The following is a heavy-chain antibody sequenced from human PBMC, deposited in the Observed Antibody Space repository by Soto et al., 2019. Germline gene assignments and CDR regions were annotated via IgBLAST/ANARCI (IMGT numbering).Heavy chain of an antibody. V-gene: IGHV3-15*01. CDR1: GFTFTNAW. CDR3: ARHPERIAQIGWFDP. Sequence: GGSLRLSCAASGFTFTNAWMSWVRQAPGKGLEWVGRIKSKTDGGTTEYPAPVKGRFTISRDDSKNTLSLQMNSLRAEDTAVYYCARHPERIAQIGWFDPWGQGTLVTVSS. D-gene: IGHD6-13*01. J-gene: IGHJ5*02. CDR2: IKSKTDGGTT.